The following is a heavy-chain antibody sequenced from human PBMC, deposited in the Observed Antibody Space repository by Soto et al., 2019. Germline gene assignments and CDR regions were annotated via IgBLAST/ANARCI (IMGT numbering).Heavy chain of an antibody. J-gene: IGHJ3*02. V-gene: IGHV3-21*01. D-gene: IGHD5-18*01. CDR2: ISSSYI. CDR3: AREVDIAMVKGGI. CDR1: GFTFSTYS. Sequence: EVQLVESGGGLVKPGGSLRLSCAASGFTFSTYSMNWVRQAPGKGLEWVSSISSSYIYYADSVKGRFIISRDNAKNSLYLQMNSLRAEDTAVYYCAREVDIAMVKGGIWGQGTMVTVSS.